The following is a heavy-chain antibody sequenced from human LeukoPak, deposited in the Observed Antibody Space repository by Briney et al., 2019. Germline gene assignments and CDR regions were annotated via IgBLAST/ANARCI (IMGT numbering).Heavy chain of an antibody. CDR1: GYTFTSYY. D-gene: IGHD2-15*01. V-gene: IGHV1-46*01. CDR2: VNPSGGST. Sequence: SVKVSSKASGYTFTSYYMHWVRQAPGQGLEWMAIVNPSGGSTSYAQKFQGRVTMTRDTSTSTVYMELSSLRSEDTAVYYCARDQSERVAATRNPYDAFDIWGQGTMVTVSS. CDR3: ARDQSERVAATRNPYDAFDI. J-gene: IGHJ3*02.